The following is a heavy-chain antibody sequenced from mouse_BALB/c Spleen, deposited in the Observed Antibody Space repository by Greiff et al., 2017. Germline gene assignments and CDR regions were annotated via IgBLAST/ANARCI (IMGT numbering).Heavy chain of an antibody. CDR3: ARLGCYGSSYQYYFDY. D-gene: IGHD1-1*01. Sequence: QVQLQQSGPELVRPGASVTLSCKASGYTFTDYYMHWVKQTPVHGLEWIGSIDPETGGTSYTQKFKGKATLTADTSSGKAYMQLRSLTSEASAVYYCARLGCYGSSYQYYFDYWGQGTTLTVSS. J-gene: IGHJ2*01. CDR2: IDPETGGT. V-gene: IGHV1-15*01. CDR1: GYTFTDYY.